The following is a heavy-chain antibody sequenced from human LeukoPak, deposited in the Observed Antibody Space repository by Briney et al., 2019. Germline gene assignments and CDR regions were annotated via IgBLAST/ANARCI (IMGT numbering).Heavy chain of an antibody. V-gene: IGHV4-34*12. CDR1: GGSFSGYY. CDR3: ARMSGYSYGYFSTLFDY. J-gene: IGHJ4*02. Sequence: PSETLSLTCAVYGGSFSGYYWSWIRQPPGKALEWIGNIFYSGSTYYSPSLKSRVTISLDTSRNQFSLKLSSVTAADTAVYYCARMSGYSYGYFSTLFDYWGQGTLVTVSS. D-gene: IGHD5-18*01. CDR2: IFYSGST.